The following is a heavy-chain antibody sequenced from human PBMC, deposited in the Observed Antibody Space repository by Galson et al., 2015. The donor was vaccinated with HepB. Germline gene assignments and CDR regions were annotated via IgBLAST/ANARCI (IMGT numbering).Heavy chain of an antibody. CDR3: ASGSMVRGVIITLEDV. Sequence: SLRLSCAASGFTFSSYAMHWVRQAPGKGLEWVAVISYDGSNKYYADSVKGRFTISRDNSKNTLYLQMNSLRAEDTAVYYCASGSMVRGVIITLEDVWGQGTTVTVSS. D-gene: IGHD3-10*01. CDR1: GFTFSSYA. J-gene: IGHJ6*02. CDR2: ISYDGSNK. V-gene: IGHV3-30*04.